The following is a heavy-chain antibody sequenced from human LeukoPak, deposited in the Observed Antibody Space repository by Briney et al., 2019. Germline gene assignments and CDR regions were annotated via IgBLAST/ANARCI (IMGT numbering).Heavy chain of an antibody. V-gene: IGHV4-4*07. D-gene: IGHD3-16*01. CDR2: ISTSGNT. CDR1: GGSITSYY. Sequence: PSETLSLTCTVSGGSITSYYWSWIRQPAGKGLEWIGHISTSGNTNYNPSPKSRVTMSIDTSKNQFSLKLTFVTAADTAVYYCAREVWEADAFDIWGQGTVVTVSS. J-gene: IGHJ3*02. CDR3: AREVWEADAFDI.